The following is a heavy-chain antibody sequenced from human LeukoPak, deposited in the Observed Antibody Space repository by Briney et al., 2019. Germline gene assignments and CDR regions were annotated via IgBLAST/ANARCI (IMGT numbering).Heavy chain of an antibody. V-gene: IGHV4-34*01. Sequence: PSETLSLTCAVYGGSFSGYYWSRIRQPPGKGLEWIGEINHSGSTNYNPSLKSRVTISVDTSKNQFSLKLSSVTAADTAVYYCARGRWYGTKNYFDYWGQGTLVTVSS. CDR2: INHSGST. CDR3: ARGRWYGTKNYFDY. CDR1: GGSFSGYY. J-gene: IGHJ4*02. D-gene: IGHD6-13*01.